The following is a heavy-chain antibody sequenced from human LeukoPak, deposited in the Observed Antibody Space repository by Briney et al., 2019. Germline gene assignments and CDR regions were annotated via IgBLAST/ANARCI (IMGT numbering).Heavy chain of an antibody. D-gene: IGHD3-22*01. Sequence: GSLRLSCATSGFRLSDYEMSWVRQAPGKGPEWLAHIFGSDSPLVYADSVKGRFTISRDNAKNSVYLQMNRLRVEDTAVYYCAREDRRDALDMWGQGTMVTVSS. CDR3: AREDRRDALDM. V-gene: IGHV3-48*03. J-gene: IGHJ3*02. CDR1: GFRLSDYE. CDR2: IFGSDSPL.